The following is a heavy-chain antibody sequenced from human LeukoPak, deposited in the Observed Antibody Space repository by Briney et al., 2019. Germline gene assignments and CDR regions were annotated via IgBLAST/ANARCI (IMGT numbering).Heavy chain of an antibody. CDR3: ARHGIVVVMYFDY. CDR2: IYYSGST. CDR1: GGTISSSSYY. D-gene: IGHD3-22*01. Sequence: SETLSLTCTVSGGTISSSSYYWGWIRQPPGKGLEWIGSIYYSGSTYYNPSLKSRVTISVDTSKNQFSLKLSSVTAADTAVYYCARHGIVVVMYFDYWGQGTLVTVSS. V-gene: IGHV4-39*01. J-gene: IGHJ4*02.